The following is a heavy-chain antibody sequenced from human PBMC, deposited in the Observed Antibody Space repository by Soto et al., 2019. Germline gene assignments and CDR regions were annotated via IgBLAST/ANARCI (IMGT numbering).Heavy chain of an antibody. V-gene: IGHV1-3*01. CDR1: GYTFTSYA. Sequence: ASVKVSCKASGYTFTSYAMHWVRQAPGQRLEWMGWINAGNGNTKYSQKFQGRVTMTTDTSTSTAYMELRSLRSDDTAVYYCGRHNPYYYDSSGYYSAAFDIWGQGTMVTVSS. CDR2: INAGNGNT. J-gene: IGHJ3*02. CDR3: GRHNPYYYDSSGYYSAAFDI. D-gene: IGHD3-22*01.